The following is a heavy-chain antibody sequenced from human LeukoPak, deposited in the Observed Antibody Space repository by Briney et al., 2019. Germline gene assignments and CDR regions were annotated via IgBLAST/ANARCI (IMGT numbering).Heavy chain of an antibody. J-gene: IGHJ4*02. CDR1: GVSISRTTYY. CDR3: ARHGEMAVITHLDY. CDR2: IYYTGST. V-gene: IGHV4-39*01. Sequence: SGPGLVKPSQTLSLTCTVSGVSISRTTYYWGWIRQPPGKGLEWIGTIYYTGSTYYSPSLKSRVTISVDTSKNQFSLKLISVAAADTAVYYCARHGEMAVITHLDYWGQGTLVTVSS. D-gene: IGHD5-24*01.